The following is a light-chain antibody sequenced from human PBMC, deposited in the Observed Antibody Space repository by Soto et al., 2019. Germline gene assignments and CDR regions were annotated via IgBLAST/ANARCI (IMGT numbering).Light chain of an antibody. Sequence: QLVLTQSPSASASLGASVKLTCTLSSGRSSYAIAWHQLQPEKGPRYLMKLNSDGSHSKGDGIPDRFSGSSSGAERYLTISSLQSEDEADYYCQTWGTGIQVFGTGTKLTVL. CDR1: SGRSSYA. V-gene: IGLV4-69*01. J-gene: IGLJ1*01. CDR2: LNSDGSH. CDR3: QTWGTGIQV.